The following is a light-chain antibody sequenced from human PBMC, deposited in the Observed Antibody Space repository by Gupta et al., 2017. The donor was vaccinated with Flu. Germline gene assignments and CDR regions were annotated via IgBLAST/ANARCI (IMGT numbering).Light chain of an antibody. CDR1: QSISTW. Sequence: DIQMTQSPSTLSASVGARVTITCRASQSISTWLAWYQQKPGKAPNLLIYKASSLESGVPSRFSGSGSGTEFTLTISSLQPDDVATYSCQQYVSNPFTFGPGTKVDIK. CDR2: KAS. CDR3: QQYVSNPFT. J-gene: IGKJ3*01. V-gene: IGKV1-5*03.